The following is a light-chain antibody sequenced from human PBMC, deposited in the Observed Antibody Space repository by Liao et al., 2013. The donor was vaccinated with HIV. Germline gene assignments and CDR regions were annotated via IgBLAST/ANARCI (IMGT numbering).Light chain of an antibody. CDR3: QAWDSSTGV. CDR2: QDT. J-gene: IGLJ3*02. Sequence: SNELTQPPSVSVSPGQTASITCSGDNLGDKYAFWYQQKPGQSPILVIYQDTKRPSGIPERFSGSNSGNTATLTISGSQSMDEADYICQAWDSSTGVFGGGTKLTVL. CDR1: NLGDKY. V-gene: IGLV3-1*01.